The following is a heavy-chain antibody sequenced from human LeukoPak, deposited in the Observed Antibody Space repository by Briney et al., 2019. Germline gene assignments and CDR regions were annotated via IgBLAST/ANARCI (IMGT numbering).Heavy chain of an antibody. D-gene: IGHD1-26*01. J-gene: IGHJ4*02. CDR2: ISDSGGST. V-gene: IGHV3-23*01. CDR3: AKGTTWELPRFDY. CDR1: GFTFSSYT. Sequence: GGSLRLSCAASGFTFSSYTTTWVRQAPGKGLEWVSTISDSGGSTYYAGSVKGRFTISRDNSKNTLYLQMNSLRAEDTAVYYCAKGTTWELPRFDYWGQGTLVTVSS.